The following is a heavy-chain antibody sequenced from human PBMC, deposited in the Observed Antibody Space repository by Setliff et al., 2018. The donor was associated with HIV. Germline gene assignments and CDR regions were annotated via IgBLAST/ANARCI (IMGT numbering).Heavy chain of an antibody. Sequence: GGSLRLSCEASGFIFSRYWMSWVRQAPGKGLEWVANIKEDGSEKYYVDSVKGRFTVSRDNAENSVYLQMNGLRAEDTAVYYCARDGYSYGFFDYWGQGTMVTVSS. V-gene: IGHV3-7*01. CDR2: IKEDGSEK. D-gene: IGHD5-18*01. J-gene: IGHJ4*02. CDR3: ARDGYSYGFFDY. CDR1: GFIFSRYW.